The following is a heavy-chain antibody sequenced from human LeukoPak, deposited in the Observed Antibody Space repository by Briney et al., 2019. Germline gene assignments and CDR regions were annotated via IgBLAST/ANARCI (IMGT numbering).Heavy chain of an antibody. J-gene: IGHJ6*02. CDR3: ARDKRITVAATLYYYYGMDV. Sequence: RASVKVSCKASGYTFTGYYMHWVRQAPGQGLEWMGWINPNSGGTNYAQKFQGWVTMTRDTSISTAYMELSRLRSDDTAVYYCARDKRITVAATLYYYYGMDVWGQGTTVTVSS. CDR1: GYTFTGYY. V-gene: IGHV1-2*04. CDR2: INPNSGGT. D-gene: IGHD2-15*01.